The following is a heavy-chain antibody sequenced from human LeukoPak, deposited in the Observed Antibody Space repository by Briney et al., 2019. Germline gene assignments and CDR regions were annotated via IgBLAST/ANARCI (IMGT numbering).Heavy chain of an antibody. V-gene: IGHV4-30-2*01. CDR1: GGSISSGGYS. D-gene: IGHD6-13*01. CDR3: ARGKPAAGTY. Sequence: PSQTLSLTCAVSGGSISSGGYSWSWIRQPPGKGLEWIGYINHSGSTNYNPSLKSRVTISVDTSKNQFSLKLSSVTAADTAVYYCARGKPAAGTYWGQGTLVTVSS. J-gene: IGHJ4*02. CDR2: INHSGST.